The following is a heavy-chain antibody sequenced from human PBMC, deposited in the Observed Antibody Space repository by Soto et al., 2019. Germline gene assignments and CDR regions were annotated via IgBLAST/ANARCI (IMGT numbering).Heavy chain of an antibody. Sequence: GGSLRLSCAASGFTFSSYGMHWVRQAPGKGLEWVAVISYDGSNKYYADSVKGRFTISRDNSKNTLYLQMNSLRAEDTAVYYCAKLIAAAGTSFDYWGQGTLVTVSS. CDR3: AKLIAAAGTSFDY. J-gene: IGHJ4*02. CDR2: ISYDGSNK. CDR1: GFTFSSYG. D-gene: IGHD6-13*01. V-gene: IGHV3-30*18.